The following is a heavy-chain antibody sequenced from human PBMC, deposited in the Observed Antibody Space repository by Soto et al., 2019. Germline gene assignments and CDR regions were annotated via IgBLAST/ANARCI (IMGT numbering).Heavy chain of an antibody. Sequence: QVQLVQSGAEVKKPGASVKVSCKASGYTFTSYGINWVRQAPGQGLEWMGWISAYNGNTNYAQKLQGRVTMSTDTSTGTAYMELRSLRSDDTAVYYCARSDRKYYDSSGKRLDAFDIWGQGTMVTVSS. J-gene: IGHJ3*02. CDR3: ARSDRKYYDSSGKRLDAFDI. CDR2: ISAYNGNT. CDR1: GYTFTSYG. V-gene: IGHV1-18*01. D-gene: IGHD3-22*01.